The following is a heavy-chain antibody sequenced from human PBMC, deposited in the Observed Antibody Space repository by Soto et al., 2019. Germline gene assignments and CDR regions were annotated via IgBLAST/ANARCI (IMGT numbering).Heavy chain of an antibody. J-gene: IGHJ4*02. V-gene: IGHV4-39*01. CDR2: VYYSGST. CDR1: GGSMITTTYY. D-gene: IGHD4-4*01. Sequence: SETLSLTCTVSGGSMITTTYYWGWLRQPPGKGLEWIGSVYYSGSTYYNPSLKSRVTISVDTSMNQFSLMLSSVTAADTAVYFCARAPTDYSHDYWGLGNLVTVSS. CDR3: ARAPTDYSHDY.